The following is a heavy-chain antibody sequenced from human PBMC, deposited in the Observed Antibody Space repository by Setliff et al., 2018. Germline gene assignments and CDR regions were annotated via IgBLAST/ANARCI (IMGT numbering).Heavy chain of an antibody. CDR1: GDSVSSYY. CDR3: ARQPSSGSYYNPRPYYFDF. CDR2: IHDSGAW. D-gene: IGHD3-10*01. Sequence: PSETLSLTCTVSGDSVSSYYWTWMRQSPGKGLEWIGYIHDSGAWKNNPSLTSRVTISVDTSKNQFSLRLKSVTAADTAVYYCARQPSSGSYYNPRPYYFDFWGQGTLVTVSS. J-gene: IGHJ4*02. V-gene: IGHV4-59*08.